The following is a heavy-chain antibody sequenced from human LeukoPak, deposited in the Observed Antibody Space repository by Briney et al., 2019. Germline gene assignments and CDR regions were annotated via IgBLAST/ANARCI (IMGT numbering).Heavy chain of an antibody. Sequence: ETLSLTCTVSGGSISSSSYYWGWIRQPPGKGLEWVSGISGSGGSTYYADSVKGRFTISRDNSKNTLYLQMNSLRGEDTAVYYCAKDLVVRGVFFYWGQGTLVTVSS. V-gene: IGHV3-23*01. CDR2: ISGSGGST. CDR3: AKDLVVRGVFFY. CDR1: GGSISSSSYY. J-gene: IGHJ4*02. D-gene: IGHD3-10*01.